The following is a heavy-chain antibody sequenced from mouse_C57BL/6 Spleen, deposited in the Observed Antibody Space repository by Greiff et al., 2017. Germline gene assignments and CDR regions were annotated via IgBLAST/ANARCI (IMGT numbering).Heavy chain of an antibody. CDR3: AKSLYDYDWFAY. J-gene: IGHJ3*01. CDR2: IWRGGST. D-gene: IGHD2-4*01. V-gene: IGHV2-5*01. Sequence: VQLQQSGPGLVQPSQSLSITCTVSGFSLTSYGVHWVRQSPGKGLEWLGVIWRGGSTDYNAAFMSRLSITNDNSKSHVFFKMNSLQADDTAIYYCAKSLYDYDWFAYWGQGTLVTVSA. CDR1: GFSLTSYG.